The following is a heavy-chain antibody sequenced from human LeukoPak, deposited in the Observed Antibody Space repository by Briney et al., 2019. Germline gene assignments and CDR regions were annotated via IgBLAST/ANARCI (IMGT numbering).Heavy chain of an antibody. CDR3: ARDHGWELPTDY. CDR1: GFTFSGHW. V-gene: IGHV3-48*04. J-gene: IGHJ4*02. D-gene: IGHD1-26*01. Sequence: QPGGSLRLSCTVSGFTFSGHWMNWVRQAPGKGLEWVSYISSSGSTIYYADSVKGRFTISRDNAKNSLYLQMNSLRAEDTAVYYCARDHGWELPTDYWGQGTLVTVSS. CDR2: ISSSGSTI.